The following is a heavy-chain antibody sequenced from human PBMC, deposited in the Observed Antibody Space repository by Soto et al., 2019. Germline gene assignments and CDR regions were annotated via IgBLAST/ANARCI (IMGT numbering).Heavy chain of an antibody. V-gene: IGHV1-2*02. Sequence: QVQLVQSGAEVKKPGASVRVSCKASGYTLGDHYLHWVRQAPGQGLEWMGWLNPRSGDTDSAQRFRGRVTLTSDTSINTAYLELNSLRSDDTAVYFCARARLARSHFENWGQGSLVTVSS. CDR3: ARARLARSHFEN. J-gene: IGHJ4*02. CDR2: LNPRSGDT. D-gene: IGHD3-3*02. CDR1: GYTLGDHY.